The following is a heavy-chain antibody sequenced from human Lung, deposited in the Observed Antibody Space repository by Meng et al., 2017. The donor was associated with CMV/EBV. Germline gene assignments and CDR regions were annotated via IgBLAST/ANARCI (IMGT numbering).Heavy chain of an antibody. CDR1: GGSVSTGGYY. J-gene: IGHJ3*02. Sequence: SETLSLXXTVSGGSVSTGGYYWTWIRQPPGKGLEWIGYIYYTGDTHYKSSLRSRLAISLDASKNQVSLKLNSVTAADTAVYYCARDLLGSSSWSYDAFGIWGQGXTVTVSS. V-gene: IGHV4-61*08. CDR2: IYYTGDT. D-gene: IGHD6-13*01. CDR3: ARDLLGSSSWSYDAFGI.